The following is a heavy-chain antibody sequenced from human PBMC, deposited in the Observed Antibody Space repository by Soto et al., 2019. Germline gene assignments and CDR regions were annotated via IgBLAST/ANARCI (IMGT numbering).Heavy chain of an antibody. D-gene: IGHD3-22*01. CDR2: INAGNGNT. Sequence: QVQLVQSGAEVKKPGASVKVSCKASGYTFTSYAMHWVRQAPGQRLEWMGWINAGNGNTKYSQKFQGRVTITRDTFASTAYMELSSLRSEDTAVYYCARAYYYYDSSGDAFDIWGQGTMVTVSS. V-gene: IGHV1-3*01. J-gene: IGHJ3*02. CDR1: GYTFTSYA. CDR3: ARAYYYYDSSGDAFDI.